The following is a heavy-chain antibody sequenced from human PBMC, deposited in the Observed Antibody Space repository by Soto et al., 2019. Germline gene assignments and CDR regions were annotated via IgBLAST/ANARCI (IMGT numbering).Heavy chain of an antibody. D-gene: IGHD3-3*01. Sequence: QITLNESGPTQVKPRQTLTLTCTFSGFSLTTSGVGVGWIRQSQGKAPEWLALIYWDDDNRYSPSLKSRLTLTKDTSKNHVVRTMADLDPADTATYYCAPRVLRTVFGVVTTTAIYFDFWGQGTPVAVSS. CDR1: GFSLTTSGVG. CDR2: IYWDDDN. J-gene: IGHJ4*02. V-gene: IGHV2-5*02. CDR3: APRVLRTVFGVVTTTAIYFDF.